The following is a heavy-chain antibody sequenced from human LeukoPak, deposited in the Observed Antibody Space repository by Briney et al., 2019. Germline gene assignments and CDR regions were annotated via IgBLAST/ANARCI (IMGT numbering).Heavy chain of an antibody. J-gene: IGHJ5*02. CDR2: MNPKSGNT. CDR1: GYPFSNYD. V-gene: IGHV1-8*01. Sequence: ASVTVSCKASGYPFSNYDINWVRQAPGQGLEWMGWMNPKSGNTGYGQKFQGRVTMTRVTSITTAYMELRSLRSDDTAVYYCTKASLAFGTKYFDPWGQGTLVTVSS. CDR3: TKASLAFGTKYFDP. D-gene: IGHD3-10*01.